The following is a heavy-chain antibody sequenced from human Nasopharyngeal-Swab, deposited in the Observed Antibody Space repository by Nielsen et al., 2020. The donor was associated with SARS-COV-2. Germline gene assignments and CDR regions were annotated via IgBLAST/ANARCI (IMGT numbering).Heavy chain of an antibody. D-gene: IGHD3-3*01. CDR2: IHYSENT. Sequence: WIRQPPGKGLEWIGNIHYSENTNYNPSLKSRVTMSVDTSTDQFSLKLSSVTAADTAVYYCARAEPYDFWSGYMPFYGMDVWGQGTTVTVSS. CDR3: ARAEPYDFWSGYMPFYGMDV. V-gene: IGHV4-59*01. J-gene: IGHJ6*02.